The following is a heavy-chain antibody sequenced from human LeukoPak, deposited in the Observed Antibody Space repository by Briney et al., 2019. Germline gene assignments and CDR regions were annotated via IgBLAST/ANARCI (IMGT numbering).Heavy chain of an antibody. Sequence: GGSLRLSCAASGFTFDDYAMHWVRRAPGKGLEWVSGISWNSGSIGYADSVKGRFTISRDNAKNSLYLQMNSLRAEDMALYYCAKAAAGYYYDSSGYSLDYWGQGTLVTVSS. J-gene: IGHJ4*02. CDR3: AKAAAGYYYDSSGYSLDY. D-gene: IGHD3-22*01. CDR1: GFTFDDYA. V-gene: IGHV3-9*03. CDR2: ISWNSGSI.